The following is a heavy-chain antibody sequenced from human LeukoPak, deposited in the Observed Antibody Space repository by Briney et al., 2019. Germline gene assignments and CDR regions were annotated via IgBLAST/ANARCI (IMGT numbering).Heavy chain of an antibody. CDR3: ARDGRRDVGITMIDPHDY. J-gene: IGHJ4*02. D-gene: IGHD3-22*01. V-gene: IGHV3-21*01. CDR1: GFTFSSYS. Sequence: GGSLRLSCAASGFTFSSYSMNWVRQAPGKGLEWVSSISSSSSYIYYADSVKGRFTISRDNAKNSLYLQMNSLRAEDTAVYYCARDGRRDVGITMIDPHDYWGQGTLVTVSS. CDR2: ISSSSSYI.